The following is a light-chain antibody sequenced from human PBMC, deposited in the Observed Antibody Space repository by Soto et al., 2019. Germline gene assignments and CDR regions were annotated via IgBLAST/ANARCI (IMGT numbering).Light chain of an antibody. J-gene: IGKJ4*01. Sequence: EIVMTQSPATLYVSPGERATLSCRASQSVSSNLAWYQQKPGQAPRLLIYGASTRATGIPARFSGSGSGTEFTITISSLQSEDFAVYYCQQDNNWPPITFGGGTKVEIK. CDR3: QQDNNWPPIT. V-gene: IGKV3-15*01. CDR2: GAS. CDR1: QSVSSN.